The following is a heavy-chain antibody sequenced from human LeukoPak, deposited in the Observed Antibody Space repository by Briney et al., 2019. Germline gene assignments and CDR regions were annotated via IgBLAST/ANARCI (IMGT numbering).Heavy chain of an antibody. D-gene: IGHD3-10*01. CDR2: ISANNGNT. J-gene: IGHJ4*02. V-gene: IGHV1-18*01. CDR3: AREGTAGRYYFDY. CDR1: VYTFISHG. Sequence: ASVTVSFKASVYTFISHGITWVRQAPGQGLEWMGWISANNGNTNYAQKLQGRVTVTTDTSTSIAYMELRSLRSDDTAVYYCAREGTAGRYYFDYWGQGTLVTVSS.